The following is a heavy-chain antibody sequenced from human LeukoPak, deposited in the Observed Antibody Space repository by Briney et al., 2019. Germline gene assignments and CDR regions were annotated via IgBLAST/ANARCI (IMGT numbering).Heavy chain of an antibody. CDR1: GFIFRNYA. V-gene: IGHV3-23*01. D-gene: IGHD3-9*01. Sequence: PGASLRLSCAASGFIFRNYAMSWVRQAPGKGLEWVSAMTGSGDTTYYADSVKGRFTISRDNSKNTMYVEMNTLRAEDTAVYYCAKWGDYDILTGYYVSDFWGQGTLVTVSS. CDR2: MTGSGDTT. CDR3: AKWGDYDILTGYYVSDF. J-gene: IGHJ4*02.